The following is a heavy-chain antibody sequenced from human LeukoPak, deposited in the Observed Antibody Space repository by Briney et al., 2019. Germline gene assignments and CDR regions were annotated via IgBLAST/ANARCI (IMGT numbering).Heavy chain of an antibody. D-gene: IGHD6-13*01. V-gene: IGHV1-2*04. Sequence: ASVKVSCKASGYTFTGYYMHWVRQAPGQGLEWMGWINPNSGGTNYAQKFQGWVTMTRDTSISTAYMELSRLRSDDTAVYYCAREVSVPAADRSLNWFDPWGQGTLVTVSS. CDR3: AREVSVPAADRSLNWFDP. CDR2: INPNSGGT. CDR1: GYTFTGYY. J-gene: IGHJ5*02.